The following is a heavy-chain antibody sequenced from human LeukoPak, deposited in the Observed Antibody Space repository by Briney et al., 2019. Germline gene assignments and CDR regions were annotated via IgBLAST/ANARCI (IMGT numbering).Heavy chain of an antibody. V-gene: IGHV2-70*11. J-gene: IGHJ4*02. Sequence: SGPTLVNPTQTLTLTCTFSGFSLSSSGMCVSWIRRPPGKALEWLARIDWEDDKYYSTSLKTRLTISKDTSKNQVVLTMTNMDPVDTATYYCARVHNSGWPYYFDYWGQGTLVTVSS. CDR3: ARVHNSGWPYYFDY. D-gene: IGHD6-19*01. CDR1: GFSLSSSGMC. CDR2: IDWEDDK.